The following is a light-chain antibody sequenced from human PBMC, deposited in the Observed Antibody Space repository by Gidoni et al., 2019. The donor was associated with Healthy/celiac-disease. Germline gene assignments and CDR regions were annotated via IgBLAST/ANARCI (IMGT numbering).Light chain of an antibody. CDR1: QSISSY. J-gene: IGKJ1*01. CDR3: QQSYSTPT. CDR2: AAS. Sequence: DIQLNQSPSYLSASVGDRVTITCRASQSISSYLNWYQQKPGKAPKLLIYAASSLQSGGPSRFSVSGSWTDFTLTISSLQPEDFDTYYCQQSYSTPTFGQGIKVEIK. V-gene: IGKV1-39*01.